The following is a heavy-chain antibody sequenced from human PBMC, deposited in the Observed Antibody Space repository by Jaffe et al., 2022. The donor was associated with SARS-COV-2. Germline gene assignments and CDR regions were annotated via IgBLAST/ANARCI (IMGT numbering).Heavy chain of an antibody. CDR2: IYYSGST. CDR3: ARFPPWEFPVVTGWYFDL. J-gene: IGHJ2*01. CDR1: GGSISSYY. V-gene: IGHV4-59*01. Sequence: QVQLQESGPGLVKPSETLSLTCTVSGGSISSYYWSWIRQPPGKGLEWIGYIYYSGSTNYNPSLKSRVTISVDTSKNQFSLKLSSVTAADTAVYYCARFPPWEFPVVTGWYFDLWGRGTLVTVSS. D-gene: IGHD2-21*02.